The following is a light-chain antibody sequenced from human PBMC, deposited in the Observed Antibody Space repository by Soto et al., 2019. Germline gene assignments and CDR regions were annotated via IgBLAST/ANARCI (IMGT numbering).Light chain of an antibody. CDR1: QSAFGTY. CDR3: HQYGNSPWT. V-gene: IGKV3-20*01. Sequence: EIVLTQSPGTLSLSPGESATLSCRASQSAFGTYLAWFQQKPGQAPRLLIYGASSRASGIPDRFSGSGSATHFFLTISRVQPEDFAVYYCHQYGNSPWTLGQGTKVEI. J-gene: IGKJ1*01. CDR2: GAS.